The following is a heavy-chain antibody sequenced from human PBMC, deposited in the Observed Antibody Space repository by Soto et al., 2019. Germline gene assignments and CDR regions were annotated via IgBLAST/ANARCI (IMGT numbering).Heavy chain of an antibody. CDR1: GDSSSTYY. CDR2: INYSGRS. CDR3: ARSYCADSVSCNWFDP. Sequence: QVQLQESGPGLVKSSETLSLTCSGSGDSSSTYYWGWIRQPPGKGLEWIGYINYSGRSNHNPSLKSPLSIAVDASKNEVSVKLTSVTAAETAVYYCARSYCADSVSCNWFDPWGQGTLVVVSS. J-gene: IGHJ5*02. V-gene: IGHV4-59*01. D-gene: IGHD2-8*02.